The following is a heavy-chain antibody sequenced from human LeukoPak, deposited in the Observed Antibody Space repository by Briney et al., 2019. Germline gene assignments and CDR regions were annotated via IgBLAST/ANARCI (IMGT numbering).Heavy chain of an antibody. D-gene: IGHD2-15*01. V-gene: IGHV3-23*01. CDR3: AVVVLNAFDI. J-gene: IGHJ3*02. CDR1: GFTFFSYA. CDR2: ISSSGGST. Sequence: GGSLRLSCAASGFTFFSYAMTWVRQAPGKGLEWVSGISSSGGSTYYADSVKGRFTISRDNSKNTLYLQMNSLRAEDTAVYYCAVVVLNAFDIWGQGTMVTVSS.